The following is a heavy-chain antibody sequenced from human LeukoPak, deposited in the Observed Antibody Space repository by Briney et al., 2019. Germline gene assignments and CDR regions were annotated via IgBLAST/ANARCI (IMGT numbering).Heavy chain of an antibody. CDR2: ISSSSSTI. CDR3: ARVFAHVEVDWFDP. D-gene: IGHD2-21*01. J-gene: IGHJ5*02. Sequence: GGSLRLSCAASGFTFSSYSMNWVRQAPGKGLEWVSYISSSSSTIYYADSVKGRFTISRDNAKNSLYLQMNSLRDEDTAVYYCARVFAHVEVDWFDPWGQGTLVTVSS. CDR1: GFTFSSYS. V-gene: IGHV3-48*02.